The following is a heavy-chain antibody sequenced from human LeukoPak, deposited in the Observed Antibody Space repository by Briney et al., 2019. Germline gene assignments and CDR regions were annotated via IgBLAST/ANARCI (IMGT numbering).Heavy chain of an antibody. CDR1: GFTFSDYY. J-gene: IGHJ6*04. Sequence: GGSLRLSCAASGFTFSDYYMSWIRQAPGKGLEWVSYISSSGSTIYYADSVKGRFIISRDNAKNSLYLQMNSLRAEDTAVYYCARDKEGHYDFWSGYITGTEDVWGKGTTVTVSS. CDR3: ARDKEGHYDFWSGYITGTEDV. D-gene: IGHD3-3*01. CDR2: ISSSGSTI. V-gene: IGHV3-11*01.